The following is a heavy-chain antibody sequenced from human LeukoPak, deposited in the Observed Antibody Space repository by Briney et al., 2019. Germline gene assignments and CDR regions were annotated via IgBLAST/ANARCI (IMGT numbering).Heavy chain of an antibody. CDR2: TRFDDSYK. J-gene: IGHJ5*02. CDR1: GFSFSSSG. CDR3: AKSSAGITWFDP. D-gene: IGHD1-1*01. V-gene: IGHV3-30*02. Sequence: PGGSLRLSCAASGFSFSSSGMHWVRQAPGKGPEWVAFTRFDDSYKAYGDTVKGRFTISRDNSKNTLYLQMDGLRSDDTAVYYCAKSSAGITWFDPWGQGTLVTVSS.